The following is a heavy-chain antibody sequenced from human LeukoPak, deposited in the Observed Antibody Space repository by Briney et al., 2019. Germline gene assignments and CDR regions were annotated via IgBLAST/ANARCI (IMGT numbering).Heavy chain of an antibody. Sequence: SVKVSCKAYGGTFSSYAISWVRQAPGQGLEWMGRIIPILGIANYAQKFQGRVTITADKSTSTAYMELSSLRSEDTAVYYCARAPLRGGRYYYYGMDVWGQGTTVTVSS. CDR3: ARAPLRGGRYYYYGMDV. J-gene: IGHJ6*02. V-gene: IGHV1-69*04. D-gene: IGHD3-10*01. CDR1: GGTFSSYA. CDR2: IIPILGIA.